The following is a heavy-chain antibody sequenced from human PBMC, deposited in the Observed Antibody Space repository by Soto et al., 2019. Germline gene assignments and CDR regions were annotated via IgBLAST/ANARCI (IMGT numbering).Heavy chain of an antibody. CDR1: GVSVSTNY. D-gene: IGHD2-8*01. V-gene: IGHV3-53*02. CDR3: ARVVSYEGADY. CDR2: LYSGGRT. J-gene: IGHJ4*02. Sequence: EVQLVETGGGVIQPGGSLRLSCAASGVSVSTNYMSWVRQAPGKGLEWVSILYSGGRTYYAESVKGRFTISRDDSKNTLYLQMNSLTAEDTAVYYCARVVSYEGADYWGQGTLVTVSS.